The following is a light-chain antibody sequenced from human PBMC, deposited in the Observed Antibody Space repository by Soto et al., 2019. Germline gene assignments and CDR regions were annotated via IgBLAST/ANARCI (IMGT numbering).Light chain of an antibody. CDR2: DVS. J-gene: IGLJ2*01. CDR3: SSYTSSSTL. Sequence: QSVLTQPASVSGSPGQSITISCTGTSSDVGGYNYVSWYQQHPGKAPKLMIYDVSHRPSGVSTRFSGSKSGNTASLTISGLQAEDEADYYCSSYTSSSTLFGGGTKVTVL. CDR1: SSDVGGYNY. V-gene: IGLV2-14*01.